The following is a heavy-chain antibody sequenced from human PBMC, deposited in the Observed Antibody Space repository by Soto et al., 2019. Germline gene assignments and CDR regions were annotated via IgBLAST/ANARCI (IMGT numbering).Heavy chain of an antibody. Sequence: GGSLRLSCAASGFTFSIYSMNWVRQAPGKGLEWVSYIMPGSSHIFYADSVKGRFTISRDNAKNSLYLQMNSLRVEDTAVYYCARLNKYVWHGDAFDIGGKGKMVT. CDR3: ARLNKYVWHGDAFDI. CDR2: IMPGSSHI. D-gene: IGHD3-10*02. V-gene: IGHV3-48*01. J-gene: IGHJ3*02. CDR1: GFTFSIYS.